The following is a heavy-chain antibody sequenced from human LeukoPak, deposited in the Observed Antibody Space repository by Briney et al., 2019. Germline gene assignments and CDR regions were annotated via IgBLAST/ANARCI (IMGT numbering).Heavy chain of an antibody. V-gene: IGHV3-23*01. CDR1: GFTFSSYG. Sequence: GGSLRLSCAASGFTFSSYGMHWVRQAPGKGLEWVSAISGSGGSTYYADSVKGRFTISRDNSKNTLYLQMNSLRAEDTAVYYCAKRYSSSYYYYYYMDVWGKGTTVTVSS. J-gene: IGHJ6*03. D-gene: IGHD6-6*01. CDR3: AKRYSSSYYYYYYMDV. CDR2: ISGSGGST.